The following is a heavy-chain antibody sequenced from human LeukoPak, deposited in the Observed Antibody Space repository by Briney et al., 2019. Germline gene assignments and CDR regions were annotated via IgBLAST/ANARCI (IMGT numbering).Heavy chain of an antibody. CDR2: IPSSGDRT. V-gene: IGHV3-23*01. Sequence: GGSLRLSCAASGFTFSSYAMSGVPQAPGKGLEWVSSIPSSGDRTYYADSVGGRFAISRDNSKDTLYLQTNSLRDEDTAVYYCAKGASAGAMFYFDYGGQGTLVTVSS. CDR3: AKGASAGAMFYFDY. J-gene: IGHJ4*02. D-gene: IGHD6-13*01. CDR1: GFTFSSYA.